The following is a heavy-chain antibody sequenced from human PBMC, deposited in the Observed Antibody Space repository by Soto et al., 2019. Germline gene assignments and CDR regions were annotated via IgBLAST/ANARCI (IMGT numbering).Heavy chain of an antibody. D-gene: IGHD6-6*01. J-gene: IGHJ4*02. CDR2: ISGSGGST. Sequence: GESLKISCAASGFTFSSYAMSWVRQAPGKGLEWVSAISGSGGSTYYADSVKGRFTISRDNSKNTLYLQMNSLRAEDTAVYYCAKGGLYSSSYYFDYWGQGTLVTVSS. CDR1: GFTFSSYA. V-gene: IGHV3-23*01. CDR3: AKGGLYSSSYYFDY.